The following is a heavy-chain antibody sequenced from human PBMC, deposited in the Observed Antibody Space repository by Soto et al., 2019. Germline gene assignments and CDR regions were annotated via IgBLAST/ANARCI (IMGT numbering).Heavy chain of an antibody. CDR3: ARSPRSSPYFDF. CDR1: GYTFSNFC. J-gene: IGHJ4*02. Sequence: HGESLKISCQCSGYTFSNFCIGWVLQLPGQGLEWMGIIYPGDHETRYSPSFLGKVTISAETSINTAYLQWSSLEASDSAFYFCARSPRSSPYFDFWGQGALVTVSS. CDR2: IYPGDHET. V-gene: IGHV5-51*01. D-gene: IGHD6-13*01.